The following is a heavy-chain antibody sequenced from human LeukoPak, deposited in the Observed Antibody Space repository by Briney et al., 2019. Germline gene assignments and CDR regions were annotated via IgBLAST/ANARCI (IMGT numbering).Heavy chain of an antibody. Sequence: GGSLRLSCAASGFTFSSYAMTWVRQAPGKGLEWVSALTGSGGSGGRTYYADSVKGRFTISRDNAKNTLYLQMNSLRADDTAVYYCAKHFFGSGSYNNVDYWGEGALLTVSS. J-gene: IGHJ4*02. D-gene: IGHD3-10*01. CDR1: GFTFSSYA. CDR2: LTGSGGSGGRT. CDR3: AKHFFGSGSYNNVDY. V-gene: IGHV3-23*01.